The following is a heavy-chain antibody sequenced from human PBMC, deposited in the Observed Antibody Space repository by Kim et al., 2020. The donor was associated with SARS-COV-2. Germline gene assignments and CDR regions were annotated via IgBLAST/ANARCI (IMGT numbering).Heavy chain of an antibody. CDR1: GGSISSYY. J-gene: IGHJ4*02. CDR3: ARGDKYYYGSGSYYDY. V-gene: IGHV4-59*13. CDR2: IYYSGST. Sequence: SETLSLTCTVSGGSISSYYWSWIRQPPGKGLEWIGYIYYSGSTNYNPSLKSRVTISVDTSKNQFSLKLSSVTAADTAVYYCARGDKYYYGSGSYYDYWGQGTLVTVSS. D-gene: IGHD3-10*01.